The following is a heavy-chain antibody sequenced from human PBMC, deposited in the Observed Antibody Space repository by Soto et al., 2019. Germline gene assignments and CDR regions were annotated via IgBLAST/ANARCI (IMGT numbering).Heavy chain of an antibody. CDR1: GFRFSDHY. D-gene: IGHD3-10*01. CDR2: ISGDATTT. CDR3: ASHPYYYASGL. Sequence: GGSLRLSCAASGFRFSDHYMTWIRQAPGKGLEWVSKISGDATTTYYADSVKGRFTVSRDNAKNSVYLQMNSLRAEDTAVYYCASHPYYYASGLWGQGTLVTL. J-gene: IGHJ4*02. V-gene: IGHV3-11*01.